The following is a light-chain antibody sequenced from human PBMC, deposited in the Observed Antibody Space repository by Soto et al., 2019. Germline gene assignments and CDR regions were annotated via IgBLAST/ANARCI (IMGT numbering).Light chain of an antibody. J-gene: IGLJ2*01. CDR2: GNS. V-gene: IGLV1-40*01. CDR3: QSYDSSLSVYVV. CDR1: RSNIGAGYD. Sequence: QSVLTQPPSVSGAPGQRVTISCTGSRSNIGAGYDVQWYQQPPGSAPKLLILGNSNRPSGVPDRFSGSKSGTSASLAITWLQAEDEADYYCQSYDSSLSVYVVFGGGTKLTVL.